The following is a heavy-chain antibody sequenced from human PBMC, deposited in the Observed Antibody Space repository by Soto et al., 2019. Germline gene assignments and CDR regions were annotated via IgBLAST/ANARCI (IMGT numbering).Heavy chain of an antibody. CDR1: GGTFSSYT. V-gene: IGHV1-69*06. D-gene: IGHD6-19*01. J-gene: IGHJ4*02. Sequence: QVHLVQSEPEVKKPGSSVKVSCKASGGTFSSYTVSWVRQAPGQVLEWVGGIIPVFNTTYYAQKFQGRVTILADKSTSTAYMELRTLRSGETSVFYCARSLGRGWTPYWGQGALVTVSS. CDR2: IIPVFNTT. CDR3: ARSLGRGWTPY.